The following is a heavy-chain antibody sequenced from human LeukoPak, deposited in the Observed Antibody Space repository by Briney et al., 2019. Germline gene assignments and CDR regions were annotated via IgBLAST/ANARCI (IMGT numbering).Heavy chain of an antibody. V-gene: IGHV3-74*01. CDR3: ARDVPHNWFDT. CDR1: GITFGNNW. J-gene: IGHJ5*02. Sequence: GGSLRLSCAASGITFGNNWMHWVRQGPGKGLVWISRINSDGGGAIYADSVKGRFTVSRDNAKNTLYLQMNSLRAEDTAVYYCARDVPHNWFDTWGQGTLVTISS. CDR2: INSDGGGA.